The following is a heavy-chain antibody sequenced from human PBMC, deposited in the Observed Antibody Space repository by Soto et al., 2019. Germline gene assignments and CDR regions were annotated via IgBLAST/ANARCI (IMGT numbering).Heavy chain of an antibody. CDR2: INPNADKT. CDR1: GYTFTTYY. D-gene: IGHD3-16*01. J-gene: IGHJ4*02. V-gene: IGHV1-8*02. CDR3: ARQRRGTWYYFDH. Sequence: ASVKVSCKTSGYTFTTYYINWVRQATGQGLEWMGWINPNADKTSFAQKFQGRVTMTRDTSINTVYMELNNLRSEDTAVYYCARQRRGTWYYFDHWGQGTLVTVSS.